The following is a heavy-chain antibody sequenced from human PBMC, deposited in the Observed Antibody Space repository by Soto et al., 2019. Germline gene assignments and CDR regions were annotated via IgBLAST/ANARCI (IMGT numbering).Heavy chain of an antibody. J-gene: IGHJ4*02. CDR1: GGSTGVPRQF. CDR2: MFYRGST. CDR3: VRHVREFSVPGSYDFFDY. D-gene: IGHD3-10*01. Sequence: RARQGGSTGVPRQFCTRVWRPLLEEQEWIGNMFYRGSTYYNPSLTSRVSVVVDTSKNQFSLRLTSMTAADTAVYYCVRHVREFSVPGSYDFFDYWGQGIQVTVS. V-gene: IGHV4-30-2*03.